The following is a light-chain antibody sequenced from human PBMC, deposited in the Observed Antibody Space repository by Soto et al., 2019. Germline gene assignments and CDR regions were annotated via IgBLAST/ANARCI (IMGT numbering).Light chain of an antibody. CDR2: EVT. V-gene: IGLV2-14*01. Sequence: ALTQPASVSWSPGQSITISCTGTSSDVGGYNYVSWYQQYPGKAPKLMIYEVTHRPSGVSNRFSGSTSGNTASLTISGLQAEDEANYYCSSYRSTGVEVFGTGTKGTVL. CDR3: SSYRSTGVEV. CDR1: SSDVGGYNY. J-gene: IGLJ1*01.